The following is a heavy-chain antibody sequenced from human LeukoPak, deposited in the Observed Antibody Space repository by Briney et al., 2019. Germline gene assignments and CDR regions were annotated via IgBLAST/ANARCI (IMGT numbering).Heavy chain of an antibody. CDR3: AREAGSSWFAPLDY. J-gene: IGHJ4*02. Sequence: GGSLRLSCAASGFTFHKHGMSWVRQTPGKGLEWLSYVSGSGGNTHFADSVKGRFTISRDNAKNSLYLQMNSLRAEDTAVYYCAREAGSSWFAPLDYWGQGTLVTVSS. V-gene: IGHV3-48*03. CDR2: VSGSGGNT. CDR1: GFTFHKHG. D-gene: IGHD6-13*01.